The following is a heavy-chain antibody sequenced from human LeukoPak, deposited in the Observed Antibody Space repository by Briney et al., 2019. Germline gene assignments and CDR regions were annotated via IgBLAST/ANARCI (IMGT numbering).Heavy chain of an antibody. CDR2: IIPMFGTA. CDR1: GGTFSSYA. CDR3: ARVSVRAHAFDI. V-gene: IGHV1-69*05. J-gene: IGHJ3*02. Sequence: SVKVSRKACGGTFSSYAISGVRRAPGQGLEWMGGIIPMFGTANYEQKFQGRVTITTDESTSKAYMELSSLRSADTAVYYCARVSVRAHAFDIWGQGTMVTVSS.